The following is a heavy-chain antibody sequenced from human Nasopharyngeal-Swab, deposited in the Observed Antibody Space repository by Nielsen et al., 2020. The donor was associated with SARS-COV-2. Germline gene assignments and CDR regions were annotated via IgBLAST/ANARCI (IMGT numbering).Heavy chain of an antibody. Sequence: GESLKISCEASGFTFSSFNMNWVRQAPGKGLEWISYINSGSSTILYRDSVRGRFIISRDDAKSSMYLQMSNLRDEDTALYYCARGVRRDISGWHFDYWGQGTLVTVSS. CDR1: GFTFSSFN. CDR2: INSGSSTI. J-gene: IGHJ4*02. CDR3: ARGVRRDISGWHFDY. D-gene: IGHD6-19*01. V-gene: IGHV3-48*02.